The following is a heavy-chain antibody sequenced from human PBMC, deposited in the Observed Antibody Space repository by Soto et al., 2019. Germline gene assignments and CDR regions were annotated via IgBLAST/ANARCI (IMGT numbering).Heavy chain of an antibody. CDR3: GISTYYDFWSGYLPASMGYYYYYGMDV. CDR2: INPNSGGT. Sequence: ASVKVSCKASGGTFSGYYMHWVRQAPGQGLEWMGWINPNSGGTNYAQKFQGWVTMTRDTSISTAYMELSRLRSDDTAVYYCGISTYYDFWSGYLPASMGYYYYYGMDVWGQGTTVTVS. CDR1: GGTFSGYY. J-gene: IGHJ6*02. V-gene: IGHV1-2*04. D-gene: IGHD3-3*01.